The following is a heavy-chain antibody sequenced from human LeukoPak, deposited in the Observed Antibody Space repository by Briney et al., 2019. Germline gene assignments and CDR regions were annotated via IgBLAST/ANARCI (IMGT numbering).Heavy chain of an antibody. CDR2: IYYSGST. Sequence: SETLSLTCTVSGGSISSGGYYWSWIRQHPGKGLEWIGYIYYSGSTYYNPSLKSRVTISVDTSKNQFSLKLSSVTAADTAVYYCARDPEAFVFDYWGQGTLVTVSS. CDR1: GGSISSGGYY. CDR3: ARDPEAFVFDY. D-gene: IGHD1-14*01. J-gene: IGHJ4*02. V-gene: IGHV4-31*03.